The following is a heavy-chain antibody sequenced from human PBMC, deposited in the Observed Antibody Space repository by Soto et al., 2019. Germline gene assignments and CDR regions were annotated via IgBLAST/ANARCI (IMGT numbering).Heavy chain of an antibody. J-gene: IGHJ4*02. V-gene: IGHV3-30*18. D-gene: IGHD6-19*01. CDR1: GFTFSDYA. Sequence: VQLVESGGGVVQPGRSLRLSCAASGFTFSDYAMHWVRQAPGKGLEWGAVVSHDGRNTHYADSGKGRFTISRDSSKNTVSLEMTSLRAEDTAVYYCAKGGRQWLVTSDFNYWGQGALVTVSS. CDR2: VSHDGRNT. CDR3: AKGGRQWLVTSDFNY.